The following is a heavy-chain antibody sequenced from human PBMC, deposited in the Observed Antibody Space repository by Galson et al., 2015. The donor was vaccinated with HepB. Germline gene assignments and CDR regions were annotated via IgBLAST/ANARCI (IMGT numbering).Heavy chain of an antibody. V-gene: IGHV1-69*04. Sequence: SVKVSCKASGGNFSSYAISWVRQAHRQGLEWMGRIITVLGLANNAQKFQGSVTITADKYTSTAYMELSSLRSEDTAVYYCASERGFYLGIYYFDNWGQGTLVTVSS. CDR2: IITVLGLA. CDR3: ASERGFYLGIYYFDN. D-gene: IGHD7-27*01. CDR1: GGNFSSYA. J-gene: IGHJ4*02.